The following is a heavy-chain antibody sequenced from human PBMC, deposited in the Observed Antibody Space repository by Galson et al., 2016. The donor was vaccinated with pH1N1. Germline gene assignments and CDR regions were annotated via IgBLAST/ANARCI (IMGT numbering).Heavy chain of an antibody. CDR3: AKDQDSEGRYDAFDI. D-gene: IGHD6-19*01. J-gene: IGHJ3*02. Sequence: SLRLSCAASGFTFRSYGVSWVRQAPGKGLEWVSDISASGGSAYYADSVKGRFTISRDNSKNTLYLQMNSLRAEDTAVYYCAKDQDSEGRYDAFDIWGQGKMVTVSS. V-gene: IGHV3-23*01. CDR1: GFTFRSYG. CDR2: ISASGGSA.